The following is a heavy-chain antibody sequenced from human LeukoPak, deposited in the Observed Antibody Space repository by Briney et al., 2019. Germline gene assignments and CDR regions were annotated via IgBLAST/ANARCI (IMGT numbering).Heavy chain of an antibody. D-gene: IGHD5-24*01. CDR2: INPNSGGT. V-gene: IGHV1-2*02. Sequence: GASVKVSCKASGYTCTGYYMHWVRQAPGQGLEWMGWINPNSGGTNYAQKFQGRVTMTRDTSISTAYMELSRLRSDDTAVYYCARGRDGYRGGVGYWGQGTLVTVSS. CDR1: GYTCTGYY. CDR3: ARGRDGYRGGVGY. J-gene: IGHJ4*02.